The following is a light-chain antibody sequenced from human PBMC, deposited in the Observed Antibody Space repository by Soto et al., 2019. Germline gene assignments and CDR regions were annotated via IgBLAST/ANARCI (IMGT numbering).Light chain of an antibody. V-gene: IGLV2-14*01. CDR2: DVS. CDR3: SSYTSSSPVV. J-gene: IGLJ2*01. Sequence: QSVLTQPASVSGSPGQSITISCTGTSSDAGGYNYVSWYQQHPGKAPKLMIYDVSNRPSGVSNRFSGSKSGNTASLTISGLQAEDEADYYCSSYTSSSPVVFGGGTQLTVL. CDR1: SSDAGGYNY.